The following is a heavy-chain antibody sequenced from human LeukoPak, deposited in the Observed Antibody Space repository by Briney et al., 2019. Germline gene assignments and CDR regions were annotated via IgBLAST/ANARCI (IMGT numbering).Heavy chain of an antibody. J-gene: IGHJ5*02. CDR1: GFTFSNYR. Sequence: GGSLRLSCAASGFTFSNYRMIWVRQAPGKGLEWVGNIKQDGSEKRCADSVRGRFTISRDNAQTSLYLQMNSLRAEDTAVYYCARASDPWLQLTWGQGTLVTVSS. CDR2: IKQDGSEK. V-gene: IGHV3-7*05. D-gene: IGHD5-24*01. CDR3: ARASDPWLQLT.